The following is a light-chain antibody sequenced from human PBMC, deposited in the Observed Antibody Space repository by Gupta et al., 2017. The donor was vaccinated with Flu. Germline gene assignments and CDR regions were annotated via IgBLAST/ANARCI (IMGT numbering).Light chain of an antibody. Sequence: DIVMTQSPDSLTLSLGERATINCKSSQSVLSSSNNKNYVAWYQQKPRQPPKLLIYWASSRESGIPDRFRGRGSGTDFSLSISSLQAEDMAVYYCQQYLTTPLTFGGGTNVQI. CDR2: WAS. V-gene: IGKV4-1*01. CDR3: QQYLTTPLT. CDR1: QSVLSSSNNKNY. J-gene: IGKJ4*01.